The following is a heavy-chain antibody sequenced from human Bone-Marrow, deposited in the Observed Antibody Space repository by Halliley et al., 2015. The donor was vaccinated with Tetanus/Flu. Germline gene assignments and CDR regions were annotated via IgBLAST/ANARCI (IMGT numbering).Heavy chain of an antibody. D-gene: IGHD2-15*01. V-gene: IGHV4-31*02. CDR2: IYYRGNT. CDR3: ARETSGYFDS. J-gene: IGHJ4*02. Sequence: KGLDGIGYIYYRGNTHYHPSLKSRVPISVDPSKNRFSVNLTSVTAADTAVYYCARETSGYFDSWGQGTLVAVSS.